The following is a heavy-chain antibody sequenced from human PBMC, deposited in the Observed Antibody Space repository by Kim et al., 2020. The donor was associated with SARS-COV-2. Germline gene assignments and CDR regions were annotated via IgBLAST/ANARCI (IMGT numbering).Heavy chain of an antibody. CDR1: GFTFSNYA. Sequence: GGSLRLSCAASGFTFSNYAMSWVRQAPGKGLERVSGISGGGDDTFHADSVKGRFTISRDNSKNTRYLQMNSLSAEDTAVYYCASQAGTTIRRGIEYWGQGTLVTVSP. V-gene: IGHV3-23*01. CDR3: ASQAGTTIRRGIEY. J-gene: IGHJ4*02. CDR2: ISGGGDDT. D-gene: IGHD1-1*01.